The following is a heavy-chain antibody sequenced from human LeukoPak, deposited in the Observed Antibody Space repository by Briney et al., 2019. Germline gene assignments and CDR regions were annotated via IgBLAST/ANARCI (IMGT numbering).Heavy chain of an antibody. J-gene: IGHJ4*02. CDR2: IKTDGSST. CDR3: ARDRGYTQDY. D-gene: IGHD5-12*01. V-gene: IGHV3-74*01. Sequence: GGSLRLSCAASGFTFSTYWMHWVRQAPGKGLVWVSHIKTDGSSTTYADSVKGRFTISRDNAKNTLYLQMNSLRAEDTAVYYCARDRGYTQDYWGQGTLATVSS. CDR1: GFTFSTYW.